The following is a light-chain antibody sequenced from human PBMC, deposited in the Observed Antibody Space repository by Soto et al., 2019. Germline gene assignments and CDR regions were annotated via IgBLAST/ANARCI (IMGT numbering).Light chain of an antibody. Sequence: QSVLTQPPSVSGAPGQRITISCTGSSSNIGAGYDVHWYQQLPGTAPKLLIYDNTNRPSGVTDRFSGSKSGTSASLAITGLQAEDEADYYCQSYDSSLSGSYVFGTGTKVTVL. J-gene: IGLJ1*01. CDR1: SSNIGAGYD. CDR2: DNT. V-gene: IGLV1-40*01. CDR3: QSYDSSLSGSYV.